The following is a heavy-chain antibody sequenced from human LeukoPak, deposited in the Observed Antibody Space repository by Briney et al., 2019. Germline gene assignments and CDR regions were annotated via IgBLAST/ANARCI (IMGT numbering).Heavy chain of an antibody. CDR3: AKDRWDITIGDAFGF. D-gene: IGHD3-3*01. V-gene: IGHV3-23*01. CDR2: IGISAGST. J-gene: IGHJ3*01. CDR1: GSTFDKYA. Sequence: GGSLRLSCEASGSTFDKYAVSWVRQAPGKGLEWVSTIGISAGSTYYADAVKGRFTISRDNSKKTVILQMNRLRVEDTAVYYCAKDRWDITIGDAFGFWGQGTKVAVSS.